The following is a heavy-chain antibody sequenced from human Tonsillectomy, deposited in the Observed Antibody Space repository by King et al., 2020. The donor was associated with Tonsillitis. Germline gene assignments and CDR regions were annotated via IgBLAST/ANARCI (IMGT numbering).Heavy chain of an antibody. CDR1: GFTFDDYG. CDR2: INWNGGST. Sequence: VQLVESGGGVARPGGSLRLSCAASGFTFDDYGMSWVRQAPGKGLEWVSGINWNGGSTGYADSVKGRFTISRDNAKNSLYLQMNNLRAEDTALYYCARNYYYDSSGYYFRHFDYWGQGTLVTVSS. D-gene: IGHD3-22*01. J-gene: IGHJ4*02. CDR3: ARNYYYDSSGYYFRHFDY. V-gene: IGHV3-20*04.